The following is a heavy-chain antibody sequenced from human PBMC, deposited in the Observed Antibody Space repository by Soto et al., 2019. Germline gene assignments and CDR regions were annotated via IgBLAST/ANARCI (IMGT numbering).Heavy chain of an antibody. J-gene: IGHJ2*01. V-gene: IGHV3-9*01. Sequence: GGSLRLSCAASGFTFDDYAMHWVRQAPGKGLEWVSGISWNSGSIGYADSVKGRFTISRDNAKNSLYLQMNSLRAEDTALYYCARGTGDHSAYWYFDLWGRGTLVTVSS. CDR3: ARGTGDHSAYWYFDL. CDR1: GFTFDDYA. D-gene: IGHD7-27*01. CDR2: ISWNSGSI.